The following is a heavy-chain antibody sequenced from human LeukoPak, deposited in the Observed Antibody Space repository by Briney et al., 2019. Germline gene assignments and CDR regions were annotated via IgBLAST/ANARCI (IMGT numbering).Heavy chain of an antibody. J-gene: IGHJ4*02. CDR3: AGKLDPVVD. V-gene: IGHV4-39*01. Sequence: SETLSLTCTVSGGSISSSSYYWGWIRQPPGKGLEWIGSIYYSGSTYYNPSLKSRVTISVDTSKNQFSLKLSSVTAADTAVYYCAGKLDPVVDWGQGTLVTVSS. CDR1: GGSISSSSYY. CDR2: IYYSGST. D-gene: IGHD2-15*01.